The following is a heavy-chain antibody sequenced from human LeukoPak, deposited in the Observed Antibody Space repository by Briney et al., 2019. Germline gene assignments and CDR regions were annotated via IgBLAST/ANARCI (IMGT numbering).Heavy chain of an antibody. J-gene: IGHJ2*01. V-gene: IGHV4-59*01. Sequence: PSETLSLTCTVSGGSISSYYWSWIRQPPGKGLEWIGYICYSGSTNYNPSLKSRVTISVDTSKNQFSLKLSSVTAADTAVYYCARVRNSSSWYTLGWYFDLWGRGTLVTVPS. D-gene: IGHD6-13*01. CDR1: GGSISSYY. CDR3: ARVRNSSSWYTLGWYFDL. CDR2: ICYSGST.